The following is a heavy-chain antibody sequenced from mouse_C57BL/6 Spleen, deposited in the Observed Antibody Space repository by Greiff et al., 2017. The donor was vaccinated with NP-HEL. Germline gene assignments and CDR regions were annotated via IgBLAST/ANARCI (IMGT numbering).Heavy chain of an antibody. V-gene: IGHV1-81*01. D-gene: IGHD1-1*01. CDR1: GYTFTSYG. CDR2: IYPRSGNT. J-gene: IGHJ1*03. Sequence: VQLQESGAELARPGASVKLSCKASGYTFTSYGISWVKQRTGQGLEWIGEIYPRSGNTYYNEKFKGKATLTADKSSSTAYMELRSLTSEDSAVYFCARYETTVVAGWYFDVWGTGTTVTVSS. CDR3: ARYETTVVAGWYFDV.